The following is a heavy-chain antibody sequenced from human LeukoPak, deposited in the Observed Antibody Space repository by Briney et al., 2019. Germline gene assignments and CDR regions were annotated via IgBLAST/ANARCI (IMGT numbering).Heavy chain of an antibody. Sequence: ASVKVSCKASGYTFTVFYMHWVRQAPGQGLEWMGWINPSGGSTNYAQKFQGRVTMTRDTSTSTVYMELSSLRSEDTAVYYCARGREVVVAATLPYDYWGQGTLVTVSS. V-gene: IGHV1-46*01. CDR1: GYTFTVFY. J-gene: IGHJ4*02. D-gene: IGHD2-15*01. CDR2: INPSGGST. CDR3: ARGREVVVAATLPYDY.